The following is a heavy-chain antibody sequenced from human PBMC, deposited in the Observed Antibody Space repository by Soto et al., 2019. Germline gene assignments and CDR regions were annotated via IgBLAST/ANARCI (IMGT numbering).Heavy chain of an antibody. Sequence: ASVKVSCKASGYTFTSYYMHWVRQAPGQGLEWMGIINPSGGSTSYAQKFQGRVTMTRDTSTSTVYLQMNSLRAEDTGVYYCAKDWFHCIDLWGQGTPVTVSS. J-gene: IGHJ4*02. CDR1: GYTFTSYY. CDR3: AKDWFHCIDL. V-gene: IGHV1-46*01. D-gene: IGHD2-15*01. CDR2: INPSGGST.